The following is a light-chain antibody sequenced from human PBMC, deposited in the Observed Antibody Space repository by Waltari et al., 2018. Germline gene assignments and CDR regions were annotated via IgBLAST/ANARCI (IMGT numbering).Light chain of an antibody. CDR2: WAS. J-gene: IGKJ2*01. Sequence: DIVMTQSPDSLAVSLGEGATISCTSSQTLLYSANNKNSLAWYQQKPGQPPQALIYWASTRKSGVPDRFSGSGSGTSFTLTISSLQAEDVAVYYCQQYYNSPYTFGQGTKLEIK. CDR1: QTLLYSANNKNS. V-gene: IGKV4-1*01. CDR3: QQYYNSPYT.